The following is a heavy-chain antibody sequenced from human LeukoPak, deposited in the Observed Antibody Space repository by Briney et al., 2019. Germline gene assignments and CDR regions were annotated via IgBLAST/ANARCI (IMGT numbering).Heavy chain of an antibody. V-gene: IGHV1-69*01. D-gene: IGHD5-12*01. CDR1: GGTFTSFA. J-gene: IGHJ5*02. Sequence: SVKVSCKASGGTFTSFAISWVRQAPGQGLEWMGGIIPIFGTANYAQKFQGRVTITADESTSTAYMELSSLRSEDTAVYYCARGRWKGSGYVPSDRQRRNWFDPWGQGNLVTVSS. CDR3: ARGRWKGSGYVPSDRQRRNWFDP. CDR2: IIPIFGTA.